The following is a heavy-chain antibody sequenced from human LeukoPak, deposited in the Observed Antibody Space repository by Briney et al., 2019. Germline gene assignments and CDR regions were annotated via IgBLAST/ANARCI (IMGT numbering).Heavy chain of an antibody. CDR2: INPNSGGT. CDR1: GYTFTGYY. D-gene: IGHD2-15*01. Sequence: GASVKVSCKASGYTFTGYYMHWVRQAPGQGLEWMGWINPNSGGTNYAQKFQGRVTMTRDTSISTAYMELSRLRSDDTAVYYCARDRGVVVVAATLVGWGQGTLVTVSS. V-gene: IGHV1-2*02. J-gene: IGHJ4*02. CDR3: ARDRGVVVVAATLVG.